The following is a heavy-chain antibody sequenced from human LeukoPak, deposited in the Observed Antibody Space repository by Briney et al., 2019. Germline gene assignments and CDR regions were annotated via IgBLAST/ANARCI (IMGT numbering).Heavy chain of an antibody. V-gene: IGHV1-69*05. CDR3: ARAKSGTHDAFDI. D-gene: IGHD3-10*01. Sequence: GSSAKVSCKASGGTFSSYAISWVRQAPGQGLEWMGGIIPIFGTANYAQKFQGRVTITTDESTSTAYMELSSLRSEDTAVYYCARAKSGTHDAFDIWGQGTMVTVSS. CDR1: GGTFSSYA. J-gene: IGHJ3*02. CDR2: IIPIFGTA.